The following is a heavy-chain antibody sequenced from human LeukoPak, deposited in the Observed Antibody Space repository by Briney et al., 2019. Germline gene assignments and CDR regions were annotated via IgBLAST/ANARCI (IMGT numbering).Heavy chain of an antibody. CDR3: ASVWNSHGHDY. Sequence: GRSLRLSCAASGFTFSSYAMHWVRQAPGKGLEWVAVISYDGSNKYYADSVKGRFTISRDNSKNTLYLQMNSLRAEDTAVYYCASVWNSHGHDYWGQGTLVTVSS. J-gene: IGHJ4*02. D-gene: IGHD5-18*01. CDR1: GFTFSSYA. CDR2: ISYDGSNK. V-gene: IGHV3-30*04.